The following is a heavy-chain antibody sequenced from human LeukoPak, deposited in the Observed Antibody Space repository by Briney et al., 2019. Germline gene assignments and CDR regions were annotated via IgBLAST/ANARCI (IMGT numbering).Heavy chain of an antibody. CDR3: ARAYYDYVWLYYIDV. CDR2: TYHSGGSA. D-gene: IGHD3-16*01. V-gene: IGHV4-59*01. J-gene: IGHJ6*03. Sequence: SETLSLTGTVSGGSINRYYWSWIRQPPGKALEWIGYTYHSGGSATYNPSLRSRVTTSVDTSRNQFSLKLRSETAIDTAVNYCARAYYDYVWLYYIDVWGKGTTVTVSS. CDR1: GGSINRYY.